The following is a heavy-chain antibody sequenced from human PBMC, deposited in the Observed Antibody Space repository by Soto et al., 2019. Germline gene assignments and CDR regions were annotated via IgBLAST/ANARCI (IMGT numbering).Heavy chain of an antibody. CDR2: IYYSGST. CDR3: VRSGYDWNAVDY. V-gene: IGHV4-61*08. D-gene: IGHD5-12*01. Sequence: SETLSLTCTVSGGSISSGDYYWSWIRQPPGKGLEWIGYIYYSGSTNYNPSLKSRVTMSLDTSKNQFSLKLSSVTAADTAVYYSVRSGYDWNAVDYWGQGTLVTVSS. CDR1: GGSISSGDYY. J-gene: IGHJ4*03.